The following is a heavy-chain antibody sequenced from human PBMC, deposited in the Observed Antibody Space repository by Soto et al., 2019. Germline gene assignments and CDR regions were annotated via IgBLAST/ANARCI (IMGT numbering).Heavy chain of an antibody. CDR1: GFIFRDYA. Sequence: QIHLVESGGGVVQPGRSLRLSCATSGFIFRDYAMNWVRQAPGKGLELVAIIWHDGTKKFSADSVKGRFTISRDDSENILFLEMNSLRAEDTLMYHCVAVYPHLAPGSWGQGNLVTVYS. CDR3: VAVYPHLAPGS. V-gene: IGHV3-33*01. CDR2: IWHDGTKK. D-gene: IGHD1-26*01. J-gene: IGHJ4*02.